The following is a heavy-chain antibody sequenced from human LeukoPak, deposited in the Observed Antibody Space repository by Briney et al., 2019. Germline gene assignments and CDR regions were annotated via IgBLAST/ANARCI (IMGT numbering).Heavy chain of an antibody. Sequence: PGGSLRLSCAASGFTFDSYAIHWVRQAPGKGLEWVAVISYDGSNKYYADSVKGRFTISRDNSKNTLYLQMNSLRAEDTAVYYCAKDWYEYCSGGSCYSGYWGQGTLVTVSS. J-gene: IGHJ4*02. CDR2: ISYDGSNK. CDR3: AKDWYEYCSGGSCYSGY. CDR1: GFTFDSYA. V-gene: IGHV3-30*04. D-gene: IGHD2-15*01.